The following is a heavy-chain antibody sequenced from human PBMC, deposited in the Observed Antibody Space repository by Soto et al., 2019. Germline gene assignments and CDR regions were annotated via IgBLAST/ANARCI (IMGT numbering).Heavy chain of an antibody. Sequence: GGSLRLSCAASGLTFSDYAMTWVRQAPGKGLEWVSVVSGRGNDTYYADYVKGRFTISRDNAKNSLYLQMNSLRAEDTAVYYCARDPHSSSSSWGQGPLVTVPP. CDR1: GLTFSDYA. CDR2: VSGRGNDT. V-gene: IGHV3-23*01. CDR3: ARDPHSSSSS. D-gene: IGHD6-6*01. J-gene: IGHJ5*02.